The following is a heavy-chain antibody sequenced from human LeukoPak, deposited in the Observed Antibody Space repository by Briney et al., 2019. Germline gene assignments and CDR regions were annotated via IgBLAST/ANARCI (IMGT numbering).Heavy chain of an antibody. CDR1: GASISSPDFY. D-gene: IGHD2-21*02. CDR2: IYYSGNT. J-gene: IGHJ4*02. Sequence: KPSETLSLTCSVSGASISSPDFYWNWIRQSPGKGLEWVGSIYYSGNTYYNPSLESRLTITLDTSNNYLSLRMTSVSATDTAVYYCARGAMTAKPGDNWGRGNLVSVSS. CDR3: ARGAMTAKPGDN. V-gene: IGHV4-39*02.